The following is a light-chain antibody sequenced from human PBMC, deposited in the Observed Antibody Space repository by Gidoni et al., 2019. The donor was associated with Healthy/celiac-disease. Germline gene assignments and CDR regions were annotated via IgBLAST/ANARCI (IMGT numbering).Light chain of an antibody. CDR1: QSVSSSY. J-gene: IGKJ3*01. V-gene: IGKV3-20*01. CDR2: GAS. Sequence: EIVLTQSPGTLSLSPGERATLSCRASQSVSSSYLAWYQQKPGQAPRLLIYGASSRATGIPDRFSGSGSGTDFTLTISRLEPEDFAVYYCQQYGSSPFIFGPXTKVDIK. CDR3: QQYGSSPFI.